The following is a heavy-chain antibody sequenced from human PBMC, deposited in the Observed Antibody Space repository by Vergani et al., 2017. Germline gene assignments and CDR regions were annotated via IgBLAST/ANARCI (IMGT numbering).Heavy chain of an antibody. CDR3: ATDYSRLSIAAAGTFDY. V-gene: IGHV4-34*01. Sequence: QVQLQESGPGLLKPSETLSLTCAVYGGSFSGYYRSWIRQPPGKGLEWIGEINHSGSPNYNPPLKSRVTISVDTSKNQFSLKLSSVTAADTAVYYFATDYSRLSIAAAGTFDYWGQGTLVTVSS. CDR1: GGSFSGYY. CDR2: INHSGSP. J-gene: IGHJ4*02. D-gene: IGHD6-13*01.